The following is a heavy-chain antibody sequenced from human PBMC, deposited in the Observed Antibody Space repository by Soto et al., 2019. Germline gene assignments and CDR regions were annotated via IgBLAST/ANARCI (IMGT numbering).Heavy chain of an antibody. V-gene: IGHV3-7*03. J-gene: IGHJ4*02. CDR1: GSTFSTYW. Sequence: LRLSCEASGSTFSTYWMSWVRQAPGKGLEWVANIKRDGSEKYYVDSVKGRFTISRDNAKNSLYLQMNSLRVEDTAVYYCARVDIYGSGSRDYWGQGTLVTVSS. CDR2: IKRDGSEK. CDR3: ARVDIYGSGSRDY. D-gene: IGHD3-10*01.